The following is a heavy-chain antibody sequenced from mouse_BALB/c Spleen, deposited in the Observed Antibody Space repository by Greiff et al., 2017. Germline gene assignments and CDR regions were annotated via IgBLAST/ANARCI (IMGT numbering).Heavy chain of an antibody. Sequence: VQLQQSGPGLVAPSQCLSITCTVSGFSLTSYGVHWVRQPPGKGLEWLGVIWAGGSTNYNSAIMSRLSISKDNSKSQVFLKMNSLQTDDTAMYYCTRDDGYYYAMDYWGQGTSVTVSS. CDR1: GFSLTSYG. J-gene: IGHJ4*01. CDR3: TRDDGYYYAMDY. D-gene: IGHD2-3*01. CDR2: IWAGGST. V-gene: IGHV2-9*02.